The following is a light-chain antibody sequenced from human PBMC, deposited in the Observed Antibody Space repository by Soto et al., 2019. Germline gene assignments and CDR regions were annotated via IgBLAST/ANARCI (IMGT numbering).Light chain of an antibody. J-gene: IGKJ4*01. V-gene: IGKV1-13*02. CDR1: QGISSA. Sequence: AIQLTQSPSSLSASVGDRVTITCRASQGISSALAWYQQKQGKAPKLLIYDASSLESGVPSRFSGSGSGTDFTLTISSLQPEDFATYYCQQFKSYPLTFGGGTKVEIK. CDR3: QQFKSYPLT. CDR2: DAS.